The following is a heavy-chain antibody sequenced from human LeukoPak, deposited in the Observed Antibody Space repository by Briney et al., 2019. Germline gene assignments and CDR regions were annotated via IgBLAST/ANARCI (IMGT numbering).Heavy chain of an antibody. D-gene: IGHD4-17*01. CDR2: ISGGGGTT. CDR3: AKDRHSDYGLGGFDI. Sequence: GGSLRLSCAASGFTFSSYAMSWVRQAPGKGLEWVSAISGGGGTTYYADSVRGRFTISRDNSKSTLYLQMNSLRAEDTAVYYCAKDRHSDYGLGGFDIWGQGTRVTVSS. J-gene: IGHJ3*02. CDR1: GFTFSSYA. V-gene: IGHV3-23*01.